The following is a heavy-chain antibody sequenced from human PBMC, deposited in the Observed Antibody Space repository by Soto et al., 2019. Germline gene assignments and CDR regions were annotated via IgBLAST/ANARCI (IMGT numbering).Heavy chain of an antibody. CDR3: AKPGVAYGDYLYYFDY. Sequence: QVQLVESGGGVVQPGRSLRLSCAASGFTFSSYGMHWVRQAPGKGLEWVAVISYDGSNKYYADSVKGRFTISRDNSKNTLYLQMNSLIAEDTAVYYCAKPGVAYGDYLYYFDYWGQGTLVTVSS. D-gene: IGHD4-17*01. J-gene: IGHJ4*02. V-gene: IGHV3-30*18. CDR2: ISYDGSNK. CDR1: GFTFSSYG.